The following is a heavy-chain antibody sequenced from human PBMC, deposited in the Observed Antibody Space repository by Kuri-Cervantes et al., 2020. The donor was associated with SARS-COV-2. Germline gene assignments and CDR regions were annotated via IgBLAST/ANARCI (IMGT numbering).Heavy chain of an antibody. V-gene: IGHV3-15*01. D-gene: IGHD3-10*01. CDR3: TTSGPSDY. CDR2: IKSKTDGGTT. CDR1: GFTVSSNY. J-gene: IGHJ4*02. Sequence: GGSLRLSCAASGFTVSSNYMSWVRQAPGKGLKWVGLIKSKTDGGTTDYAAPVKGRITISRDDSKNTLYLQMNSLKTDDTAVYYCTTSGPSDYWGQGTLVTVSS.